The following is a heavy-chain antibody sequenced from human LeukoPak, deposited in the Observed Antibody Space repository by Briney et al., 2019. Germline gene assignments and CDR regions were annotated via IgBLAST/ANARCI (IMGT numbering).Heavy chain of an antibody. Sequence: PSETLSLTCAVYGGSFSGYYWSWIRQPPGKGLEWIGEINHSGSTNYNPSLKSRVTISVDTSKNQFSLKLSSVTAADTAVYYCASRIAVADGNWFDPWGQGTLVTVSS. V-gene: IGHV4-34*01. J-gene: IGHJ5*02. D-gene: IGHD6-19*01. CDR1: GGSFSGYY. CDR2: INHSGST. CDR3: ASRIAVADGNWFDP.